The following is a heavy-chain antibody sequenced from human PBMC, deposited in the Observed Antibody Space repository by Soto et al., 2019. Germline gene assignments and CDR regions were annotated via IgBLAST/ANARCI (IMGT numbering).Heavy chain of an antibody. CDR2: IFYSGST. V-gene: IGHV4-59*01. J-gene: IGHJ4*02. Sequence: SETLSLTCPVSGGSISCYYWSWIRQPPGKGLDWIGYIFYSGSTNYNPSLKSRVTISVDTSKNQFSLKLSSVTAADTAAYYCARGGRSGSYFMGHWGQGTLVTVSS. CDR3: ARGGRSGSYFMGH. D-gene: IGHD1-26*01. CDR1: GGSISCYY.